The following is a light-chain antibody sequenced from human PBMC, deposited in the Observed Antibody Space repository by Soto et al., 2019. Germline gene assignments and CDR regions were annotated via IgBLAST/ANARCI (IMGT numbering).Light chain of an antibody. CDR2: NDN. V-gene: IGLV1-44*01. CDR3: ATGDDSLNGPWV. J-gene: IGLJ1*01. CDR1: SSNIESNT. Sequence: QSVLTQPPSASGTPGQRVTISCSGSSSNIESNTVNWYQHLPGTAPKLLIYNDNQRPSGVPDRFSGSKSGTSASLAIGGLQSEDEADYYCATGDDSLNGPWVFGTGTKVTVL.